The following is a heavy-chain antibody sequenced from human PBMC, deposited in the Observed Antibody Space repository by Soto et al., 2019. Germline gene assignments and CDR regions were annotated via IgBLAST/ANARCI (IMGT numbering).Heavy chain of an antibody. D-gene: IGHD1-26*01. CDR3: AGGAAPEGWGSYRWEDY. Sequence: QVQLVQSGAEVKKPGSSVKVSCKASGGTFSSYAISWVRQAPGQGLEWMGGIIPIFGTANYAQKFQGRVTITADKSTSTAYMELSGLRSEDTAVYYCAGGAAPEGWGSYRWEDYWGQGTLVTVSS. J-gene: IGHJ4*02. V-gene: IGHV1-69*06. CDR1: GGTFSSYA. CDR2: IIPIFGTA.